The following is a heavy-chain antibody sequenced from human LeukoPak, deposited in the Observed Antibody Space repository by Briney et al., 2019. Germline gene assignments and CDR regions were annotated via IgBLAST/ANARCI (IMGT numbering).Heavy chain of an antibody. D-gene: IGHD3-9*01. J-gene: IGHJ3*02. Sequence: GGSLRLSCAASGFTSSDYYMSWIRQAPGKGLEWVSYISSSSSYTNYADSVKGRFTISRDNAKNSLYLQMNSLRAEDTAVYYCARGRYFDWLQRGGAFDIWGQGTMVTVSS. CDR1: GFTSSDYY. V-gene: IGHV3-11*06. CDR2: ISSSSSYT. CDR3: ARGRYFDWLQRGGAFDI.